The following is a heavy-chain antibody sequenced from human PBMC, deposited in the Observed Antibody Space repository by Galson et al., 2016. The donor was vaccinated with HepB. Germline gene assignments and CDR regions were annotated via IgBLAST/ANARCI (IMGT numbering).Heavy chain of an antibody. CDR3: ARDAVAVAGTLHFYFYGMDV. V-gene: IGHV1-69*04. J-gene: IGHJ6*02. CDR2: IVPILGMS. Sequence: SVKVSCKASGGTFSNYAFSWVRQAPGQGLEWMGRIVPILGMSNYAQKFQGRVTITADKSTSTAYMELSSLRSEDTAVYYCARDAVAVAGTLHFYFYGMDVWGQGTTVTVSS. CDR1: GGTFSNYA. D-gene: IGHD6-19*01.